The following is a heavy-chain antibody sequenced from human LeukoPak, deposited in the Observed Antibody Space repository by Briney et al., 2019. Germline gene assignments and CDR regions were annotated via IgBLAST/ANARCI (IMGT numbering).Heavy chain of an antibody. CDR3: ASIAETNWFDP. D-gene: IGHD6-13*01. J-gene: IGHJ5*02. V-gene: IGHV3-30*01. Sequence: PGRSLRLSCAASGFTFSSYAMHWVRQAPGKGLEWVAVISYDGSNKYYADSVKGRITISRDNSKNTLYLQMNSLRAEDTAVYYCASIAETNWFDPWGQGTLVTVSS. CDR2: ISYDGSNK. CDR1: GFTFSSYA.